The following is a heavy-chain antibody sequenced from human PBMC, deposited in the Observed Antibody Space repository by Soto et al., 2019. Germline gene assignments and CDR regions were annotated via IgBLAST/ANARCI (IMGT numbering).Heavy chain of an antibody. Sequence: EVQLVESGGGLVQPGGSLRLSCAASGFTFGSYWMTWVRQAPGKGLEWVANIKQDGSEKYYVDSVKGQFTISRDNAKNSLSLQMNSLRVDDTAVYYCASILRSGVSGYGFEIWGQGTMVTVSS. V-gene: IGHV3-7*01. CDR1: GFTFGSYW. CDR3: ASILRSGVSGYGFEI. D-gene: IGHD3-3*01. CDR2: IKQDGSEK. J-gene: IGHJ3*02.